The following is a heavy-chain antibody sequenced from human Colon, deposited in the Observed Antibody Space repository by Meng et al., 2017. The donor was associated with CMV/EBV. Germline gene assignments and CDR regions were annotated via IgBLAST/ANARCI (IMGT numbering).Heavy chain of an antibody. CDR2: IRYDGTKA. J-gene: IGHJ4*02. D-gene: IGHD2-21*02. Sequence: GESLKISCSASGFTFNTFGMHWVRQAPGKGLEWVAFIRYDGTKADYADSVTGRFTISRDNARSSLHLQMTSLRPEDSAVYFCAKEFVLGTHLDHWGQGT. CDR3: AKEFVLGTHLDH. V-gene: IGHV3-30*02. CDR1: GFTFNTFG.